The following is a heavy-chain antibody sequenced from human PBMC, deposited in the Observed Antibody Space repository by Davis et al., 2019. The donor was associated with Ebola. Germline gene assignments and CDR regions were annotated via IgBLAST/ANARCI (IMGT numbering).Heavy chain of an antibody. Sequence: GGSLRLSCAASGFTFSSYSMNWVRQAPGKGLEWVSYISSSSSTIYYADSVKGRFTISRDNAKNSLYLQMNSLRDEDTAVYYCARDSADLYCSGGSCYVSYYYGMDVWGQGTTVTVYS. D-gene: IGHD2-15*01. V-gene: IGHV3-48*02. CDR3: ARDSADLYCSGGSCYVSYYYGMDV. CDR1: GFTFSSYS. J-gene: IGHJ6*02. CDR2: ISSSSSTI.